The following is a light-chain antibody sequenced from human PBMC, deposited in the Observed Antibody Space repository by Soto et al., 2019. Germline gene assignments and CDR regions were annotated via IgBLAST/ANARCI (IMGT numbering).Light chain of an antibody. J-gene: IGKJ5*01. CDR1: QILLHSNGYNY. Sequence: VNTKSPPSLAVTPGEPAAISWRCNQILLHSNGYNYLDWYLQKPGQSPQLLIYLGSNRASGVPDRFSGSGSGTDFTLKISRVEAEDVGVYYCTQDRKSITFGQGTRLEIK. CDR3: TQDRKSIT. CDR2: LGS. V-gene: IGKV2-28*01.